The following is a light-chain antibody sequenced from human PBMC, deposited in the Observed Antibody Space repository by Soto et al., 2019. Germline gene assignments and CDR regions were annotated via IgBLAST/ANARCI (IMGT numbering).Light chain of an antibody. V-gene: IGKV1-9*01. CDR3: QQAKSFPIT. CDR1: QGISSY. Sequence: PLTQSPSFLSASVGARVTITCRASQGISSYLAWYHQKPGTAPKLLIYAASTLQSGVPSRFRVSGSGTEFTLNICGLQPEDSPTDDGQQAKSFPITFFQGTRLEIK. CDR2: AAS. J-gene: IGKJ5*01.